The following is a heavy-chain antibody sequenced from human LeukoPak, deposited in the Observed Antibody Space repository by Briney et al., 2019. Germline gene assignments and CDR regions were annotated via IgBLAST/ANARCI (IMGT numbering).Heavy chain of an antibody. CDR1: GYTFTRYD. V-gene: IGHV1-8*01. D-gene: IGHD6-19*01. Sequence: EASVKVSCKASGYTFTRYDINWVRQATSPGLEWRGWMNPNSGNTGYAQKFQGRVTMTRNTSISTAYMELSSLRSEDTAVYYCARGYAVAGTDYWGQGTLDTVSS. J-gene: IGHJ4*02. CDR2: MNPNSGNT. CDR3: ARGYAVAGTDY.